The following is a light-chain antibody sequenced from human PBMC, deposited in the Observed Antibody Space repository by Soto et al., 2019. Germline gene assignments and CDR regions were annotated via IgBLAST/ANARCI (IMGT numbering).Light chain of an antibody. V-gene: IGKV1-5*03. CDR1: QSTSSY. J-gene: IGKJ5*01. CDR3: QQANSCPIT. CDR2: QAS. Sequence: DIQITQSPSTLAASVGDRVTITCLASQSTSSYLAWYQQKPGKAPKLLIYQASSLENGVPSRFSGSGSGTEFSLTISSLQPDDFATYFCQQANSCPITFGQGTRLEIK.